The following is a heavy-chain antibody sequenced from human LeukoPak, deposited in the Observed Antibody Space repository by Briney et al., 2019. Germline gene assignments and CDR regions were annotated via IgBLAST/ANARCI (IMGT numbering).Heavy chain of an antibody. CDR3: ARGILGATFNP. CDR1: GGSFCGYY. D-gene: IGHD1-26*01. J-gene: IGHJ4*02. V-gene: IGHV4-34*01. Sequence: TSETLSLTCAVYGGSFCGYYWSWIRQPPGKGLEWIGEINHSGSTNYNPSLKSRVTISVDTSKNQFSLKLSSVTAADTAVYYCARGILGATFNPGGQGTLVTVSS. CDR2: INHSGST.